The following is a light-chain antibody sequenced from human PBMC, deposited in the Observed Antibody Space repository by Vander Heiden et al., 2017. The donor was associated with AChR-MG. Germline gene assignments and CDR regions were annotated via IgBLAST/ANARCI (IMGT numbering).Light chain of an antibody. V-gene: IGLV2-11*01. CDR3: CSYAGSYTCVV. CDR2: DVS. J-gene: IGLJ2*01. CDR1: SSDVGGCNY. Sequence: QSALTQPRSVSGSPGQSVTISCTGTSSDVGGCNYVSWYQHHPGKAPKLLIHDVSKRPSGVPDRFSGSKSGNTASLTISGLQAEDEADYYCCSYAGSYTCVVFGGGTKLTVL.